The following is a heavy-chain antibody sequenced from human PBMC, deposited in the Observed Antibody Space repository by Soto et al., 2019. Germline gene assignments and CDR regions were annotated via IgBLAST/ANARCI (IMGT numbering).Heavy chain of an antibody. CDR1: SGSISSSNW. D-gene: IGHD2-15*01. J-gene: IGHJ3*02. Sequence: QVQLQESGPGLVKPSGTLSLTCAVSSGSISSSNWWSWVRQPPGKGLEGIGEIYHSGSTNYNPSLKSRVTIQVDKSKNQFCLKLSSVTAADTAVYYCARLCSGGSCYLSVSFDIWGQGTMVTVSS. V-gene: IGHV4-4*02. CDR3: ARLCSGGSCYLSVSFDI. CDR2: IYHSGST.